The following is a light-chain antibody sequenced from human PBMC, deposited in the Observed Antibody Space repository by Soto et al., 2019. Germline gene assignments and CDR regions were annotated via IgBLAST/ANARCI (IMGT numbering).Light chain of an antibody. J-gene: IGKJ4*01. CDR2: DAS. V-gene: IGKV3-11*01. CDR3: QQRGNWPLT. CDR1: QSISTY. Sequence: ETVLTQSPATLSLSPGERATLSCRASQSISTYLIWYQQKPGQAPRLLIYDASNRATGIPARFSGSGSGTDFTLTISSLEPEHFAVYYCQQRGNWPLTFGGGTKVEI.